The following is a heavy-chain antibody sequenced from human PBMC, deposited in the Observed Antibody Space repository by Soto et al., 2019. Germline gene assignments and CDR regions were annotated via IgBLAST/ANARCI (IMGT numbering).Heavy chain of an antibody. D-gene: IGHD6-19*01. V-gene: IGHV3-53*01. CDR3: VRMGQWRVPGDFYYGMDV. CDR1: GLTVSSNY. Sequence: EVQLVESGGGLIQPGGSLRLSCAASGLTVSSNYMNWVRQAPGQGLEWVSLTYTGGETTYADSVKGRFTDSRDNSKNTRYLQMSSRRTEDTAVYYCVRMGQWRVPGDFYYGMDVWGQGTSVTVSS. CDR2: TYTGGET. J-gene: IGHJ6*02.